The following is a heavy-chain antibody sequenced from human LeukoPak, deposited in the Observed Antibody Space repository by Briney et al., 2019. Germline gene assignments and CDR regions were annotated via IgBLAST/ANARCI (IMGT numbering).Heavy chain of an antibody. D-gene: IGHD6-13*01. CDR1: GYTFTGYY. Sequence: ASVKVSCKASGYTFTGYYMHWVRQAPGQGLEWMGGIIPIFGTANYAQKFQGRVTITTDESTSTAYMELSSLRSEDTAVYYCATHLPYSAEYYYYMDIWGKGTTVTVSS. V-gene: IGHV1-69*05. CDR3: ATHLPYSAEYYYYMDI. CDR2: IIPIFGTA. J-gene: IGHJ6*03.